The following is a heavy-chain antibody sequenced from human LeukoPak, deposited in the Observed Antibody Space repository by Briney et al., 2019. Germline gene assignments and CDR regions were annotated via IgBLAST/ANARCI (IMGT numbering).Heavy chain of an antibody. Sequence: GGSLRLSCAASGFTFSNAWMSWVRQAPGKGLEWVGRIKSKTDGGTTDYAAPVKGRFTISRDDSKNTLYLQMNSLKTEDTAVYYCTTTTINTYYYDSSGYIAFDIWGQGTMVTVSS. CDR1: GFTFSNAW. J-gene: IGHJ3*02. CDR2: IKSKTDGGTT. CDR3: TTTTINTYYYDSSGYIAFDI. D-gene: IGHD3-22*01. V-gene: IGHV3-15*01.